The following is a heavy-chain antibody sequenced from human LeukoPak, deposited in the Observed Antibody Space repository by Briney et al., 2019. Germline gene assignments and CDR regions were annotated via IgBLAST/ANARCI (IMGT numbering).Heavy chain of an antibody. CDR3: AKDHCSSTSCYGFDY. CDR2: IREDGGHK. Sequence: GGSLRLSCIASEFIFRNYWMTWVRQSPGGALEWVASIREDGGHKGYIDSVKGRFSVSRDNPRNSLYLQMNRLTAEDTAVYYCAKDHCSSTSCYGFDYWGQGTLVTVSS. CDR1: EFIFRNYW. D-gene: IGHD2-2*01. J-gene: IGHJ4*02. V-gene: IGHV3-7*01.